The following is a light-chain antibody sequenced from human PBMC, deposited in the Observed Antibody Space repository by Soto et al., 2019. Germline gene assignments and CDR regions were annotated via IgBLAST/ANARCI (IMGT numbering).Light chain of an antibody. V-gene: IGLV2-23*01. Sequence: QSALTQPASVSGSPGQSITISCTGTSSDVGSYNLVSWYQQHPGKAPKLMFYEGSKRPSGVSNRFSGSKSGNTASLTVSGLQAEDEADYYCCSLAGSSTVIFGGGTKLTVL. J-gene: IGLJ2*01. CDR1: SSDVGSYNL. CDR3: CSLAGSSTVI. CDR2: EGS.